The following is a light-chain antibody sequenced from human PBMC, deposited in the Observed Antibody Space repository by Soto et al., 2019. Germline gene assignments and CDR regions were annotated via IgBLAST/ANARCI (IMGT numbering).Light chain of an antibody. CDR2: GAS. Sequence: EIVLTQSPGTLSLSPGERATLSCRASQSVSSSYLAWYQQKPGQAARLLIYGASSRATGIPDRFSGSGSGTDFTLTIIRLEPEDFAVYYCQQYGSSPPWTFGQGTKV. CDR1: QSVSSSY. V-gene: IGKV3-20*01. J-gene: IGKJ1*01. CDR3: QQYGSSPPWT.